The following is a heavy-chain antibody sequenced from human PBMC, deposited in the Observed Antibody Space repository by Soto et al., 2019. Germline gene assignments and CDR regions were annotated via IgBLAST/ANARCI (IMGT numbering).Heavy chain of an antibody. Sequence: QVQLVQSGAEVKKPGSSVKVSCKASGGTFSSYAISWVRQAPGQGLEWMGGIIPIFGTANYAQKFQGRVTITADESTSTAYMELSSLRSEDTAVYYCARGAWTTVVTHHYYYGMDVWGQGTTVTVSS. D-gene: IGHD4-17*01. CDR2: IIPIFGTA. CDR3: ARGAWTTVVTHHYYYGMDV. J-gene: IGHJ6*02. V-gene: IGHV1-69*12. CDR1: GGTFSSYA.